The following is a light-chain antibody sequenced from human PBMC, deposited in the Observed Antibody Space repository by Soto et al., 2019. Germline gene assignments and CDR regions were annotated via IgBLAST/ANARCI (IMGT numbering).Light chain of an antibody. CDR2: EVT. J-gene: IGLJ1*01. CDR3: ASYAGSNKV. Sequence: QSALTQPPSASGSPGQSLTISCTGTSSDVGGYNYVSWYQQHPGKAPKFMIYEVTKRPSGVPDRFSGSKSGSTASLTVSGLLAEDEADYYCASYAGSNKVFGTGTKVTVL. CDR1: SSDVGGYNY. V-gene: IGLV2-8*01.